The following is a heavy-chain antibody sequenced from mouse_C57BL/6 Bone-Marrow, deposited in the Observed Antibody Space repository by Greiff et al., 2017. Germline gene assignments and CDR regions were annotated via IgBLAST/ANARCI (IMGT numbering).Heavy chain of an antibody. CDR1: GYTFTNYW. V-gene: IGHV1-63*01. D-gene: IGHD3-2*02. CDR2: IYPGGGYT. J-gene: IGHJ2*01. Sequence: QVQLQQSGAELVRPGTSVKMSCKASGYTFTNYWIGWAKQRPGHGLEWIGDIYPGGGYTNYNEKFKGQATLTADKSSSTAYMQFSSLTSEDSAIYYCARRGSGYDYVDYWGQGTTLTVSS. CDR3: ARRGSGYDYVDY.